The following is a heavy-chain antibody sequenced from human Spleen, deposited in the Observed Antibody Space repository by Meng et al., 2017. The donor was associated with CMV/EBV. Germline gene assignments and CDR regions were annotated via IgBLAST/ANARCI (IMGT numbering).Heavy chain of an antibody. CDR2: VNPHSGGT. V-gene: IGHV1-2*02. CDR1: GFTLTDYY. J-gene: IGHJ4*02. Sequence: ASVKVSCKTSGFTLTDYYLHWLRQAPGQGIEWMGWVNPHSGGTNYAQRFQGRLTVARDAPINTAYMELNKLTYEDAAFYFCARSTRGYDPDFDHWGQGTLVTVSS. CDR3: ARSTRGYDPDFDH. D-gene: IGHD5-12*01.